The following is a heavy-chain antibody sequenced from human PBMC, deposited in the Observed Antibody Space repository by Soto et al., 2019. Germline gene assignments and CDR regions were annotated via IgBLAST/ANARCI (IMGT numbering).Heavy chain of an antibody. CDR1: GFTFSSYA. J-gene: IGHJ3*02. D-gene: IGHD2-21*02. CDR3: ACHPGWGVAYCVGDCERTIPI. V-gene: IGHV3-23*01. CDR2: ISGSGGST. Sequence: EVQLLESGGGLVQPGGSLRLSCAASGFTFSSYAMSWVRQAPGKGLGWVSAISGSGGSTYYADSVKGRFTTSRDNSKNTLYLQMNSLRAEDTAVYYCACHPGWGVAYCVGDCERTIPIWGQGTMVTVSS.